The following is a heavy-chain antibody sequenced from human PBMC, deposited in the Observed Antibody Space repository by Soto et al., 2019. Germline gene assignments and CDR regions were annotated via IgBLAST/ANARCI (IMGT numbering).Heavy chain of an antibody. V-gene: IGHV4-34*01. D-gene: IGHD1-26*01. Sequence: SETLSLTCTVSGGSISSYYWSWIRQPPGKGLEWIGEINHSGSTNYNPSLKSRVTISVDTSKNQLSLKLSSVTAADTAVYYCARVNSGSYYRWFDPWGQGTQVTVSS. CDR2: INHSGST. CDR1: GGSISSYY. CDR3: ARVNSGSYYRWFDP. J-gene: IGHJ5*02.